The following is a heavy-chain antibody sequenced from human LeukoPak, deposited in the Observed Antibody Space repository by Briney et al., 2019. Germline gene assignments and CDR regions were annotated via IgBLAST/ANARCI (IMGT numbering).Heavy chain of an antibody. Sequence: SETLSLTCTVSGGSISSSSYYWGWIRQPPGKGLEWIGSIYYSGSTYYNPSLKSRVTISVDTSKNQFSLELSSVTAADTAVYYCARSSLLDFDRYGMDVWGQGTTVTVSS. CDR3: ARSSLLDFDRYGMDV. CDR1: GGSISSSSYY. CDR2: IYYSGST. J-gene: IGHJ6*02. D-gene: IGHD3-9*01. V-gene: IGHV4-39*01.